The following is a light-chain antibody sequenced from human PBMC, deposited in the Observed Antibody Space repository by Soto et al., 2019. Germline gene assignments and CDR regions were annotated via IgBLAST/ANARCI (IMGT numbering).Light chain of an antibody. CDR3: QQYNDFLIS. CDR2: DAS. V-gene: IGKV1-5*01. Sequence: DIQMTQSPSTLSASVGDRVTITCRASQSISRSLAWYQQKPGKAPNLLIYDASSLEGGVPSRFSGSGFGTEFTLTITNLQTSDFATYYCQQYNDFLISFGPGTTVDFK. CDR1: QSISRS. J-gene: IGKJ3*01.